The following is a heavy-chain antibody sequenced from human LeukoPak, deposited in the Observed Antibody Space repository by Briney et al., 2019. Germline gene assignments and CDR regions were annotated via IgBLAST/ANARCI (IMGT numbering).Heavy chain of an antibody. V-gene: IGHV3-30*02. CDR3: AKDRGDIVVVPAAI. D-gene: IGHD2-2*01. CDR1: GFTFSSYG. J-gene: IGHJ4*02. Sequence: GGSLRLSCAASGFTFSSYGMHWVRQAPGKGLEWVAFIRYDGSNKYYADSVKGRFTISRDNSKNTLYLQMNSLRAEDTAVYYCAKDRGDIVVVPAAIWGQGTLVTVSS. CDR2: IRYDGSNK.